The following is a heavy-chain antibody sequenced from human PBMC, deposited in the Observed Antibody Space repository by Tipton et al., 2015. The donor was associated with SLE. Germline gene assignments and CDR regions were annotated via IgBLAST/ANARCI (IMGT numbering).Heavy chain of an antibody. V-gene: IGHV4-34*01. J-gene: IGHJ3*02. D-gene: IGHD1-26*01. CDR3: ARHLDGTYGSHAFDI. CDR1: GVSFSGYY. CDR2: INHSGST. Sequence: TLSLTCAVSGVSFSGYYWSWIRQPPGKGLEWIGEINHSGSTNYNPSLKSRVTISADTSKNQFSLKLSSVTAADTAVYYCARHLDGTYGSHAFDIWGQGTMVTVSS.